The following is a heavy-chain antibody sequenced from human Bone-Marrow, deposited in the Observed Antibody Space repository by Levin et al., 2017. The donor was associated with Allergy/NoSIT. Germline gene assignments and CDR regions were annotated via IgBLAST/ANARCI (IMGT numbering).Heavy chain of an antibody. CDR1: GFNFTNAW. D-gene: IGHD2-15*01. J-gene: IGHJ6*02. CDR2: IKSRNDGGTT. V-gene: IGHV3-15*01. Sequence: GESLKISCAASGFNFTNAWMSWVRQAPGKGLEWVGRIKSRNDGGTTDYAAPVKGRFIISKDVSKHTLYLQMNSLKTQDTAVYYCCTEGGDCSGGSCYLLPFYYGIDVWGQGTTVTVSS. CDR3: CTEGGDCSGGSCYLLPFYYGIDV.